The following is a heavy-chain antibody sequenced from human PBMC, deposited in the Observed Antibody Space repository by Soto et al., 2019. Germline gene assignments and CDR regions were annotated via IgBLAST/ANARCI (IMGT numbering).Heavy chain of an antibody. Sequence: QVQLQQWGGGLLKPADTLALTCTVSGGSLNGYYWSWIRQPPGNGLEWIGEINHGGDTNYNPSLKSLVTISIDTSKNQFSLNLNSVTAADTAVYYCARGGGFCSNTNCFAANDYWCQRTLVTVSS. D-gene: IGHD2-2*01. CDR1: GGSLNGYY. CDR3: ARGGGFCSNTNCFAANDY. CDR2: INHGGDT. V-gene: IGHV4-34*01. J-gene: IGHJ4*02.